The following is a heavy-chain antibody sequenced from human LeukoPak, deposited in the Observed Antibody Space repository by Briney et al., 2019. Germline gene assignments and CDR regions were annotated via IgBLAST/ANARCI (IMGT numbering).Heavy chain of an antibody. CDR3: ARGPDTAMVFGMEVDY. CDR2: INPSGGST. Sequence: ASVKVSCKASGYTFTSYYMHWVRQAPGQGLEWMGIINPSGGSTSYAQKFQGRVTMTRDTPTSTVYMELSSLGSEDTAVYYCARGPDTAMVFGMEVDYWGQGTLVTVSS. CDR1: GYTFTSYY. J-gene: IGHJ4*02. V-gene: IGHV1-46*01. D-gene: IGHD5-18*01.